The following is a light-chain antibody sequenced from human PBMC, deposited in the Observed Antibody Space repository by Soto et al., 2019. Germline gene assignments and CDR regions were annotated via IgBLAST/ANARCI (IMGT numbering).Light chain of an antibody. J-gene: IGLJ2*01. CDR1: SSDVGGYSY. V-gene: IGLV2-14*03. CDR2: DVS. Sequence: QSALTQPASVSGSPGQSITISCTGTSSDVGGYSYVSWYQQHPGKAPKLIIYDVSNRPSGVSNRFSGSKSGNTASLTISGLQAEDEADYYCSSYASSSPLVFGGGTQLTVL. CDR3: SSYASSSPLV.